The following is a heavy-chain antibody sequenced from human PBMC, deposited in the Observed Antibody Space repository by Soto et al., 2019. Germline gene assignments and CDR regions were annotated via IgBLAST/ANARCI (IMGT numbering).Heavy chain of an antibody. Sequence: SETLSLTCTVSGGSISSSSYYWGWIRQPPGKGLEWIGNIHYNGNTKYNPSLKSRVTMSVDTSKNQFSLKLISVTAADTAKYFCAREGNLGRWLQPLDFWGQGTLVTVSS. CDR2: IHYNGNT. J-gene: IGHJ4*02. D-gene: IGHD5-12*01. CDR3: AREGNLGRWLQPLDF. CDR1: GGSISSSSYY. V-gene: IGHV4-61*01.